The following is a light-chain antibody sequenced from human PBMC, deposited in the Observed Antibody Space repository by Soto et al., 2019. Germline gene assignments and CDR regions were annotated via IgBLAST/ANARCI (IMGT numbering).Light chain of an antibody. CDR3: NQYHNFPRT. Sequence: DIQMTQSPSTLSGSVGDRVTITCRASQTISSWLAWYQQKPGQAPNLLIYKASTLESGVPSRFSGSGSGTELTLNVSRLQPDDFATYYCNQYHNFPRTLGQGTKVDIK. J-gene: IGKJ1*01. V-gene: IGKV1-5*03. CDR1: QTISSW. CDR2: KAS.